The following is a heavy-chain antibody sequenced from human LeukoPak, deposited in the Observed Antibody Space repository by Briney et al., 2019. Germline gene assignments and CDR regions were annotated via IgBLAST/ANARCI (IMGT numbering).Heavy chain of an antibody. V-gene: IGHV3-23*01. D-gene: IGHD2-21*02. J-gene: IGHJ4*02. Sequence: SGGSLRLSCAASEFTFNNYAMSWVRQAPGKGLEWVSAISGSGGNTYYADSVKGRFTISRDNSKNTLYLQMNSLRAEDTAVYYCAKSNCGGDCSEYYFDYWGQGTLVTVSS. CDR2: ISGSGGNT. CDR1: EFTFNNYA. CDR3: AKSNCGGDCSEYYFDY.